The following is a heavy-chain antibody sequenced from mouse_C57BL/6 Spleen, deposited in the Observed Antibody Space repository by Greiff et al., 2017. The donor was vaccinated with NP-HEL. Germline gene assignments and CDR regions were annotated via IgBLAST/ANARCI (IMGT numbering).Heavy chain of an antibody. V-gene: IGHV5-4*01. CDR3: ARVPNYYGSSQYFDV. CDR1: GFTFSSYA. CDR2: ISDGGSYT. D-gene: IGHD1-1*01. J-gene: IGHJ1*03. Sequence: EVQGVESGGGLVKPGGSLKLSCAASGFTFSSYAMSWVRQTPEKRLEWVATISDGGSYTSYPANVKGRFTIYRDNAKNNLYLQMSHLKSEDTAMYYCARVPNYYGSSQYFDVWGTGTTVTVSS.